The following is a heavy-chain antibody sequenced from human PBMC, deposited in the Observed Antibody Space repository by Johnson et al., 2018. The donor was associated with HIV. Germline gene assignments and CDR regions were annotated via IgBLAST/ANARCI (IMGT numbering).Heavy chain of an antibody. CDR1: GFTFSSYA. Sequence: QVQLVESGGGVVQPGRSLRLSCAASGFTFSSYAMHWVRQAPGKGLEWVAVISYDGSNKYYADSVKGRFTISSDNSKKTLYLQMNSPIAEDTAVYYCAREMNAGNDAFDIWGQGTMVTVSS. CDR3: AREMNAGNDAFDI. V-gene: IGHV3-30*04. J-gene: IGHJ3*02. CDR2: ISYDGSNK.